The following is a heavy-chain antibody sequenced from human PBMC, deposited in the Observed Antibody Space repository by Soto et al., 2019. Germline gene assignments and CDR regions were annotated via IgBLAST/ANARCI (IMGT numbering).Heavy chain of an antibody. D-gene: IGHD2-15*01. V-gene: IGHV3-33*01. CDR1: EFTLGANA. CDR3: ARVGLAALDY. CDR2: LGNDGRNK. Sequence: QVQLVESGGGVVQPGSSLRPSVEASEFTLGANACPWVGKAPAKGLGWVAVLGNDGRNKYYAESGKGRFTISRENSKNPLYLQMNSLRAEDTAVYYCARVGLAALDYWGQGTLVTVSS. J-gene: IGHJ4*02.